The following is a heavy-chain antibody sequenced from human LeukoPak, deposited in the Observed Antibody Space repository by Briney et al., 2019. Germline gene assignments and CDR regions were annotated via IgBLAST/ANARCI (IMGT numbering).Heavy chain of an antibody. V-gene: IGHV3-53*05. Sequence: PGGSLRLSCAASGFTVSSNYMSWVRQAPGKGLEWVSVIYSGGSTYYADSVKGRFTTSRDNSKNTLYLQMNSLRAEDTAVYYCAKDRGYYGSGSPAYMDVWGKGTTVTVSS. J-gene: IGHJ6*03. CDR1: GFTVSSNY. CDR3: AKDRGYYGSGSPAYMDV. D-gene: IGHD3-10*01. CDR2: IYSGGST.